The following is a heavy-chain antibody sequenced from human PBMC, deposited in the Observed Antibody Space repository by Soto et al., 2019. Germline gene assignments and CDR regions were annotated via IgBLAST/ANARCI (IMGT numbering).Heavy chain of an antibody. J-gene: IGHJ4*02. CDR2: INHSGST. V-gene: IGHV4-34*01. CDR3: ARTSGITPTRVFDY. CDR1: GGSFSGYY. D-gene: IGHD3-10*01. Sequence: QVQLQQWGAGLLKPSETLSLTCAVYGGSFSGYYWSWIRQPPGKVLEWIGEINHSGSTNYNPSLKSRVTLSVDTSKNQFSLKLSSVTAADTAVYYCARTSGITPTRVFDYWGQGTLVTVSS.